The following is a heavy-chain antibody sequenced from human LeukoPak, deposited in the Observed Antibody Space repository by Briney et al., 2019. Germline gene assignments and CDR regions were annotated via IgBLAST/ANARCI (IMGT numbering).Heavy chain of an antibody. CDR1: GYTFNHNY. V-gene: IGHV1-2*07. D-gene: IGHD6-6*01. CDR2: INPNNPAT. J-gene: IGHJ5*02. Sequence: ASVKVSCKASGYTFNHNYLHWVGQAPGQGLEWMGWINPNNPATHSSHKFQGRVTMTSDSSISTVYLEVNRLKPDDTAVYFCARVRDYSNSPFNWFDAWGQGTLVIVSS. CDR3: ARVRDYSNSPFNWFDA.